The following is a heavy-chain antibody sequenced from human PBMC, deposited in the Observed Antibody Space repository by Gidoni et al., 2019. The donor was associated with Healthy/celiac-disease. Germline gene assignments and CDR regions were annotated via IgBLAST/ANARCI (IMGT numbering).Heavy chain of an antibody. J-gene: IGHJ4*02. D-gene: IGHD6-19*01. CDR1: GFTFSDYD. CDR2: ISSSSSYT. CDR3: AREVEYSSGWALGYYFDY. V-gene: IGHV3-11*06. Sequence: QVQLVESGGGLVKPGGSLRLSCAASGFTFSDYDMSWIRQAPGKGLGWVSYISSSSSYTNYADSVNGRFTISRDNAKNSLYLQMNSLRAEDTAVYYCAREVEYSSGWALGYYFDYWGQGTLVTVSS.